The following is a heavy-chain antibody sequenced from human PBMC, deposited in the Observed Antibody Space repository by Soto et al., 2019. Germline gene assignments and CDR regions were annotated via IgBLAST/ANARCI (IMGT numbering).Heavy chain of an antibody. V-gene: IGHV1-3*01. CDR1: GYTFTSYG. CDR2: INAANGDT. J-gene: IGHJ5*02. D-gene: IGHD6-13*01. CDR3: LRRHVSATGIDWFDP. Sequence: ASVKVPCKASGYTFTSYGIHWVRQAPGQRLEWMGWINAANGDTKYSPKFQGRVTITRDTSASTAYMELSSLRSEDTAVYYCLRRHVSATGIDWFDPWGQGTPVTVSS.